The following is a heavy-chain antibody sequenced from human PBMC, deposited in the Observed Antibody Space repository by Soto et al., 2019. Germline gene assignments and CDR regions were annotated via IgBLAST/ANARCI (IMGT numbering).Heavy chain of an antibody. D-gene: IGHD3-16*02. CDR1: GGSISSYY. Sequence: QVQLQESGPGLVKPSETLSLTCTVSGGSISSYYWSWIRQPPGKGLEWIGYIYYSGSTNYNPSLQARVTISVDTSKNQFSLKLSAVTAADTAVYYCARVELGELSPPDWYFGLWGRGTLVTVSS. CDR2: IYYSGST. CDR3: ARVELGELSPPDWYFGL. V-gene: IGHV4-59*01. J-gene: IGHJ2*01.